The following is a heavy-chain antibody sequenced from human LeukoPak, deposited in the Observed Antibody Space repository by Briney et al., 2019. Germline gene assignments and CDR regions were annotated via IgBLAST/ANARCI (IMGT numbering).Heavy chain of an antibody. V-gene: IGHV3-7*01. CDR1: RFTFSSYW. J-gene: IGHJ4*02. CDR3: ARAGQYIVVVPAAMSRVDY. D-gene: IGHD2-2*01. CDR2: IKQDGSEK. Sequence: GGSLRLSCAASRFTFSSYWMSWVRQAPGKGLEWVANIKQDGSEKYYVDSVKGRFTISRDNAKNSLYLQMNSLRAEDTAVYYCARAGQYIVVVPAAMSRVDYWGQGTLVTVSS.